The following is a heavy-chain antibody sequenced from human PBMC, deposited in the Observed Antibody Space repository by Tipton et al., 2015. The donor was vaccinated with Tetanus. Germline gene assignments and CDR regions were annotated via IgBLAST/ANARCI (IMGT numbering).Heavy chain of an antibody. CDR2: IYYSGST. Sequence: TLSLTCTVSGSSITSTTHYWGWLRQAPGKGLAWIGIIYYSGSTYYNASLRSRVTISVDTSKNQFSLHLRSVTAADTAVYYCARQDTLNYYYVGYFHDWGQGTLVTVSS. D-gene: IGHD3-22*01. V-gene: IGHV4-39*01. CDR1: GSSITSTTHY. CDR3: ARQDTLNYYYVGYFHD. J-gene: IGHJ1*01.